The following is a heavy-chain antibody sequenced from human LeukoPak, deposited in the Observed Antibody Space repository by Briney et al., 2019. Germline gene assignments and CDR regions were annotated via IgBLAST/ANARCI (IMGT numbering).Heavy chain of an antibody. CDR3: ARVLYSGLVAPGGYYLKTPSFDY. J-gene: IGHJ4*02. CDR2: TYYRSKWLH. Sequence: SQTLSLTCAISGDSVSSNSAAWNWIRQSPSRGLEWLGRTYYRSKWLHDYAISVKSRITINPDTSKNQFSLQLNSVTPEDTAVYYCARVLYSGLVAPGGYYLKTPSFDYWGQGTLVTVSS. CDR1: GDSVSSNSAA. V-gene: IGHV6-1*01. D-gene: IGHD3-22*01.